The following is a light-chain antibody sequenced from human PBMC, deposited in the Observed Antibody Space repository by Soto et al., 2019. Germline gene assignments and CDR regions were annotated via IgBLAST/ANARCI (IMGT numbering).Light chain of an antibody. CDR3: QQYNYYWT. CDR1: QSINTW. V-gene: IGKV1-5*03. J-gene: IGKJ1*01. Sequence: IQMTQSPSILSASIGDRVTISCRASQSINTWLAWYQHKPGKAPKLLISKVSTLESGVPSRFSGSASGTEFTLTIGSLQPEDYATYYCQQYNYYWTFGQGTKVEV. CDR2: KVS.